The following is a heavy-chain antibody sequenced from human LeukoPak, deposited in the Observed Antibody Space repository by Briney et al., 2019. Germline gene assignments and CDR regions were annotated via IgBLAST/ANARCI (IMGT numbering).Heavy chain of an antibody. D-gene: IGHD3-10*01. J-gene: IGHJ4*02. Sequence: PSETLSLTCTVSGVSISNSNSYWGWIRQPPGKGLEWIGSIYYSGNTYYNASLKSQVSISIDMSKNQFSLKLTSVTAADTAVYYCARQTGSGLFILPGGQGTLVTVSS. CDR2: IYYSGNT. V-gene: IGHV4-39*01. CDR1: GVSISNSNSY. CDR3: ARQTGSGLFILP.